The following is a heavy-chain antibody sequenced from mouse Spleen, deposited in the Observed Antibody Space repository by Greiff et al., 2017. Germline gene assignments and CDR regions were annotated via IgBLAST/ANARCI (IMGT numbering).Heavy chain of an antibody. CDR1: GFTFSSYA. J-gene: IGHJ2*01. CDR3: AREKNYGNFFDY. V-gene: IGHV5-9*04. D-gene: IGHD2-1*01. CDR2: ISSGGGNT. Sequence: EVKLMESGGGLVKLGGSLKLSCAASGFTFSSYAMSWVRQTPEKRLEWVATISSGGGNTYYPDSVKGRFTISRDNAKNTLYLQMSSLKSEDTAMYYCAREKNYGNFFDYWGQGTTLTVSS.